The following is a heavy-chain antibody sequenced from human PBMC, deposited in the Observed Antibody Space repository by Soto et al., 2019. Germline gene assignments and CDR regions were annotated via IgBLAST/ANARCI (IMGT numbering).Heavy chain of an antibody. CDR2: IIPIFGTA. Sequence: QVQLVQSGAEVKKPGSSVRVSCKASGGTFSSYAISWVRQAPGQGLEWMGGIIPIFGTANYAQKFQGRVTITADESTSTAYMELSSLRSEVTAVYYCPRGRQGHIVVAGMDVWGQGTTVTVS. D-gene: IGHD2-21*01. CDR3: PRGRQGHIVVAGMDV. V-gene: IGHV1-69*12. J-gene: IGHJ6*02. CDR1: GGTFSSYA.